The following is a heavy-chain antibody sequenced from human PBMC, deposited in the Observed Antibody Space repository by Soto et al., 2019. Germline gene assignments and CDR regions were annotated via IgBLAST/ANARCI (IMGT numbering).Heavy chain of an antibody. Sequence: QVQLQESGPGLVKPSETLSLTCSVSGGSISNYYWSWIRQPPGKGLEWSGYIYYSGSTNYNPSLKSRVTISVDTSKNQFSLKLSSVTAADTAVYYCASRSGAFDIWGQGTMVTVSS. CDR1: GGSISNYY. J-gene: IGHJ3*02. CDR3: ASRSGAFDI. V-gene: IGHV4-59*08. CDR2: IYYSGST. D-gene: IGHD3-22*01.